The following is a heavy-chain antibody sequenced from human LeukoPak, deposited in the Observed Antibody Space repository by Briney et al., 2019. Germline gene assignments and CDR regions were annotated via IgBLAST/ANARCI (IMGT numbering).Heavy chain of an antibody. CDR1: GGSISSYY. J-gene: IGHJ3*02. V-gene: IGHV4-59*01. D-gene: IGHD2-2*01. Sequence: SETLSLTCTVSGGSISSYYWSWIRQPPGKGLEWIGYIYYSGSTNYNPSLKSRVTISVDTSKNQFSLKLGSVTAADTAVYYCARARNLGVPAARGAFDIWGQGTMVTVSS. CDR3: ARARNLGVPAARGAFDI. CDR2: IYYSGST.